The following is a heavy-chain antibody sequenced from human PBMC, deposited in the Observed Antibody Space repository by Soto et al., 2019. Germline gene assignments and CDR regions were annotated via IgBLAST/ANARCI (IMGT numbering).Heavy chain of an antibody. V-gene: IGHV4-34*01. J-gene: IGHJ6*04. D-gene: IGHD2-2*01. Sequence: SETLSLTCAVYGGSFSGYYWSWIRQPPGKGLEWIGEINHSGSTNYNPSLKSRVTISVDTSKNQFSLKLSSVTAADTAVYYCARDNIVVVPARGDVWGKGTTVTVSS. CDR2: INHSGST. CDR3: ARDNIVVVPARGDV. CDR1: GGSFSGYY.